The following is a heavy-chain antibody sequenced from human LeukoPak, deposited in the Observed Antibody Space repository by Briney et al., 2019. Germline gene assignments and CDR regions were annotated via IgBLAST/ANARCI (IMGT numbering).Heavy chain of an antibody. V-gene: IGHV1-8*03. CDR1: GYTFTTYD. J-gene: IGHJ5*02. D-gene: IGHD2-8*01. CDR2: MNPNSGNT. Sequence: ASVKVSCKTSGYTFTTYDINWVRQATGQGPEWMGWMNPNSGNTGYARKFQGRITITRNTSISTAYMELSSLRSEDTAVYYCARVASGPKCINGVCLWFDPWGQGTLVTVSS. CDR3: ARVASGPKCINGVCLWFDP.